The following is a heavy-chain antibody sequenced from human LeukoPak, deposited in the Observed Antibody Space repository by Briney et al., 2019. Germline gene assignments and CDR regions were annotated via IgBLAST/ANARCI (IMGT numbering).Heavy chain of an antibody. J-gene: IGHJ6*02. D-gene: IGHD3-10*01. Sequence: ASVNVSCKASGYTFTIYGISWVRQAPGQGLEWMGWISAYNGNTNYAQKLQGRVTMTTDTSTSTAYMELRSLRSDDTAVYYCARELSPTLFGMDVWGQGTTVTVSS. CDR2: ISAYNGNT. CDR1: GYTFTIYG. V-gene: IGHV1-18*01. CDR3: ARELSPTLFGMDV.